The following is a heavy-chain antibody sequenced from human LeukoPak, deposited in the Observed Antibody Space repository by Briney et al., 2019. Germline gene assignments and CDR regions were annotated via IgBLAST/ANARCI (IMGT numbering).Heavy chain of an antibody. CDR3: ARVGPNSGSYSGGLDY. D-gene: IGHD1-26*01. J-gene: IGHJ4*02. CDR1: GYTFTSHY. CDR2: INPSGGST. V-gene: IGHV1-46*01. Sequence: ASAKVSCKASGYTFTSHYMHWVRQAPGQGLEWMGIINPSGGSTNYAQKFQGRVAMTRDTSTSTVYMELSSLRSEDTAVYYCARVGPNSGSYSGGLDYWGQGTLVTVSS.